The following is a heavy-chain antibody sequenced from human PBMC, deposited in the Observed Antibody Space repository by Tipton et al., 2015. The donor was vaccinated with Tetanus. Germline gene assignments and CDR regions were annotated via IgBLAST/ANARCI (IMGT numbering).Heavy chain of an antibody. CDR1: GFTFSSYG. Sequence: QVQLVQSGGGVVQPGRSLRLSCAASGFTFSSYGMHWVRQAPGKGLEWVAVMSYDGSNKYYADSVKGRFTISRDNSKNTLYLQMNSLRAEDTAVYYCAKDRELPYYYYGMDVWGQGTTVTVSS. D-gene: IGHD1-26*01. V-gene: IGHV3-30*18. J-gene: IGHJ6*02. CDR2: MSYDGSNK. CDR3: AKDRELPYYYYGMDV.